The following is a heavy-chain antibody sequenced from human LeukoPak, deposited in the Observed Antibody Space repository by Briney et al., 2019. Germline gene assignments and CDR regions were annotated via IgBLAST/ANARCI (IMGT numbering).Heavy chain of an antibody. D-gene: IGHD2-2*01. CDR2: IHYSGST. CDR1: GGSVRSSSYY. V-gene: IGHV4-39*01. Sequence: PSETLSLTCTVSGGSVRSSSYYWGWIRQPPGKGLEWIGTIHYSGSTYYNLSLKSRVTISVDTSRNQFSLKLNSVTAADTAVYYCARGACSSISCYCDYWGQGTLVTVSS. CDR3: ARGACSSISCYCDY. J-gene: IGHJ4*02.